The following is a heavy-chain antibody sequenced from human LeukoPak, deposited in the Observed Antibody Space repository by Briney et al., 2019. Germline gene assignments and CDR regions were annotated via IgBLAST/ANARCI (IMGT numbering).Heavy chain of an antibody. CDR2: IQNSART. Sequence: PSETLSLTCTVSGVSVNSGSYFWSWIRQPPGKGLEWIGYIQNSARTNYNPSLESRVTISVDSSKDQFSLRPSSVTAADTAVYYCATDYSNFYGMDVWGQGTTVTVSS. V-gene: IGHV4-61*01. CDR3: ATDYSNFYGMDV. CDR1: GVSVNSGSYF. D-gene: IGHD4-11*01. J-gene: IGHJ6*02.